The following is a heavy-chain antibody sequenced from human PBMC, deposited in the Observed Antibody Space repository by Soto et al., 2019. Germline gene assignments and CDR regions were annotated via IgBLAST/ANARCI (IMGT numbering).Heavy chain of an antibody. V-gene: IGHV4-34*09. CDR2: INHSGST. Sequence: SETLSLTCAVYGGSFSGYYWSWIRQPPGKGLEWIGEINHSGSTNYNPSLKSRVAMSIDTSKNEFSLKLTSVTAADTAVYYCARTLFNFGVAHLFDSWGQGTLVTVSS. J-gene: IGHJ4*02. CDR1: GGSFSGYY. CDR3: ARTLFNFGVAHLFDS. D-gene: IGHD3-3*01.